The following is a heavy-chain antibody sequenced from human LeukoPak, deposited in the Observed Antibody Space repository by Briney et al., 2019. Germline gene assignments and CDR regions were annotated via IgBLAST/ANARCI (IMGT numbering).Heavy chain of an antibody. V-gene: IGHV3-23*01. CDR2: ISGSGGST. J-gene: IGHJ4*02. Sequence: GGSLRLSCAASGFTFSSYAMSWVRQAPGKGLEWDSAISGSGGSTYYADSVKGRFTISRDNSKNTLYLQMNSLRAEDTAVYYCAKPPRYCSSTSCSDYWGQGTLVTVSS. CDR1: GFTFSSYA. D-gene: IGHD2-2*01. CDR3: AKPPRYCSSTSCSDY.